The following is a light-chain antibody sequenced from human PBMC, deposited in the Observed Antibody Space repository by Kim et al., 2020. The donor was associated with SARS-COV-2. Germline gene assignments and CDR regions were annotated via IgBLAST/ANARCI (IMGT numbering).Light chain of an antibody. J-gene: IGKJ1*01. V-gene: IGKV1-5*01. CDR3: QQYKSYWT. CDR2: DAS. CDR1: QSISSR. Sequence: DIQMTQSPSTLSASVGDRVTITCRASQSISSRLAWYQQKPGKAPRLLIYDASSLESGVPSRFSGSGSGTEFTLTISSLQPDDFATYYCQQYKSYWTFGQGTKVDIK.